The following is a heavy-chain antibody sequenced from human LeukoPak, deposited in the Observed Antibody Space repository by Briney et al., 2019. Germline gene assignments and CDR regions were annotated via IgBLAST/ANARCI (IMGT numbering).Heavy chain of an antibody. D-gene: IGHD2-15*01. CDR3: AKDWDIVVVVAATLIDY. CDR1: GFTSSSYG. Sequence: GRSLRLSCAASGFTSSSYGMHWVRQAPGKGLEWVAVISYDGSNKYYADSVKGRFTISRDNSKNTLYLQMNSLRAEDTAVYYCAKDWDIVVVVAATLIDYWGQGTLVTVSS. V-gene: IGHV3-30*18. CDR2: ISYDGSNK. J-gene: IGHJ4*02.